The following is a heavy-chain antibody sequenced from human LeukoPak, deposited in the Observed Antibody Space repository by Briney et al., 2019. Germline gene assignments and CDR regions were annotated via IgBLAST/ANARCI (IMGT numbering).Heavy chain of an antibody. CDR1: GFTLSTYW. CDR2: IWYDGSNK. Sequence: GGSLRLSCAASGFTLSTYWMNWVRQAPGKGLEWVAVIWYDGSNKYYADSVKGRFTISRDNSKNTLYLQMNSLRAEDTAVYYCAREAPIQPWIFDYWGQGTLVTVSS. CDR3: AREAPIQPWIFDY. J-gene: IGHJ4*02. D-gene: IGHD5-18*01. V-gene: IGHV3-33*08.